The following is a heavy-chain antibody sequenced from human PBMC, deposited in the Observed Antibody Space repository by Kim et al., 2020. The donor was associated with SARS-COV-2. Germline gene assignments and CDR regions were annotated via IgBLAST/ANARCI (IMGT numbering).Heavy chain of an antibody. Sequence: NPSLKSRVTISVDTSTNQFSLKLSSVTAADTAVYYCARDRTAAAAGGFDYWGQGTLVTVSS. CDR3: ARDRTAAAAGGFDY. J-gene: IGHJ4*02. V-gene: IGHV4-59*01. D-gene: IGHD6-13*01.